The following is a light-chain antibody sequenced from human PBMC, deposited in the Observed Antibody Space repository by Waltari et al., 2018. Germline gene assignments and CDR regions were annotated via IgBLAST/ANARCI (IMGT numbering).Light chain of an antibody. J-gene: IGLJ2*01. Sequence: SYILTQPPSVSVAPGQAASITCGGADIGGRSVHWYQQRPGQAPILIVFDDSDRPSGIPRGFSGSRSGNTATLTISRVEAGDEADYFCHLWDGLLDHVVFGGGTKLTVL. V-gene: IGLV3-21*02. CDR3: HLWDGLLDHVV. CDR1: DIGGRS. CDR2: DDS.